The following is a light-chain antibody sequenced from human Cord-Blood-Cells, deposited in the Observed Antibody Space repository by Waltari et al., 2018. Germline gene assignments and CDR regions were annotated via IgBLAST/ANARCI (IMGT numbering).Light chain of an antibody. V-gene: IGLV2-23*01. CDR2: EGS. Sequence: QSALTQPASVSGSPGQSITISCTGTSSDVGSYNLVSWYQQHPGKAPKLMIYEGSTGRSVVSNRFSGSKSGNTASLTISGLQAEDEADYYCCSYAGSSTLVFGGGTKLTVL. CDR3: CSYAGSSTLV. CDR1: SSDVGSYNL. J-gene: IGLJ3*02.